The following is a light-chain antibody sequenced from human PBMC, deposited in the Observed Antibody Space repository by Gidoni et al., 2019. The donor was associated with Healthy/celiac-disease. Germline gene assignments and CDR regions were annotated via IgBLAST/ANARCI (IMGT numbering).Light chain of an antibody. J-gene: IGKJ1*01. V-gene: IGKV1-39*01. Sequence: IQMTQSPSSLSASVGDRVTITCRAGQSISSYLNWYQQKPGKAPKLLIYAASSLQSGVPSRFSGSGSGTDFILTISSLQPEDFATYYCQQSYSTPRTFGQGTKVEIK. CDR2: AAS. CDR3: QQSYSTPRT. CDR1: QSISSY.